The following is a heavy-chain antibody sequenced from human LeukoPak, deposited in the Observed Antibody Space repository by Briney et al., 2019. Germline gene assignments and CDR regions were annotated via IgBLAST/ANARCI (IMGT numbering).Heavy chain of an antibody. CDR2: IHYTATP. D-gene: IGHD3-16*02. Sequence: SETLSLTCTVSGDSISSYYWSWVRQTPGKGLEWIGYIHYTATPTYNPSLTSPLTISADTSNNQFSLTLSSVTAADTAVYYCARHIAENYFDYWGQGTPVTVSS. CDR1: GDSISSYY. J-gene: IGHJ4*02. V-gene: IGHV4-59*08. CDR3: ARHIAENYFDY.